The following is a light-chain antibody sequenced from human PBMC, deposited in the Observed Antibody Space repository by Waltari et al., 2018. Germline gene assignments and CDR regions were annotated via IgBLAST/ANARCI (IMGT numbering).Light chain of an antibody. CDR3: QHYVRLPVT. CDR2: GAS. CDR1: QSVSRT. Sequence: EIVLTQAPGTLSLSPGERATLSCRASQSVSRTLAWYQQKPGQAPRLLIYGASTRATDIPERFSGGGSGTDFSLTISRLEPEDFAVYYCQHYVRLPVTFGQGTKVEIK. V-gene: IGKV3-20*01. J-gene: IGKJ1*01.